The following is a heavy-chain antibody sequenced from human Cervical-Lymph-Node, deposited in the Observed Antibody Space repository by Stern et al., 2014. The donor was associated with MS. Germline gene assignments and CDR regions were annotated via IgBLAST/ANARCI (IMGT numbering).Heavy chain of an antibody. CDR2: INPNSGGT. D-gene: IGHD3-3*01. J-gene: IGHJ4*01. V-gene: IGHV1-2*02. CDR1: GYIFTDYY. CDR3: ARGSGTAYDLRGDY. Sequence: QVHLVESGAEAKAPGASMKVSCRASGYIFTDYYLHWVRQAPGQGLEWLGWINPNSGGTNYAQNFQGRVTVTRDTSISTAYMELRWLGYADTAVYYCARGSGTAYDLRGDYWGQGTLVTVSS.